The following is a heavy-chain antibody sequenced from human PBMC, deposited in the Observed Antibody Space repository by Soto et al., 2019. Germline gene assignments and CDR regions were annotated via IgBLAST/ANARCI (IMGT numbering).Heavy chain of an antibody. J-gene: IGHJ3*02. CDR2: ILGSGGST. CDR1: GFTFTNYA. D-gene: IGHD6-19*01. CDR3: AKALQWLVTKGAFDI. V-gene: IGHV3-23*01. Sequence: EVQLLESGGGLVQPGGSLRLSCAASGFTFTNYAMSWVRQAPGKGPEWVSGILGSGGSTYYADSVKGRFTISRDNSKNTLYLQMNSLRAEDTATYYCAKALQWLVTKGAFDIWGRGTVVTVSS.